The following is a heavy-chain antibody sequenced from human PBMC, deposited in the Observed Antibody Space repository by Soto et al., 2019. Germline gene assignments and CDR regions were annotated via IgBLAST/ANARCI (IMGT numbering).Heavy chain of an antibody. J-gene: IGHJ4*02. D-gene: IGHD3-10*01. CDR2: ISSDGKDK. V-gene: IGHV3-30*18. CDR1: GFTFSSYA. CDR3: AKDSGRGSADYYFDY. Sequence: QVQLVESGGGVVQPGRSLRLSCEASGFTFSSYAIHWVRQAPGKWLEWVAVISSDGKDKYSADSMKGRFAISRDNSKNTLYLQMNSLRAEDTAVYYCAKDSGRGSADYYFDYWGQGTLVTVSS.